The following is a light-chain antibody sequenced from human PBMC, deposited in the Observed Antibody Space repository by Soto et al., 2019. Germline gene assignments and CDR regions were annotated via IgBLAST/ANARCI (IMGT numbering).Light chain of an antibody. CDR2: GAS. V-gene: IGKV3-15*01. CDR1: QSVSSN. CDR3: QQYDTWPRT. Sequence: VLTQSPGTLSLSPGERATLSCRASQSVSSNFAWYLQKPGQAPRLLIYGASTRATAVPARFTASGSGTEFTLTISSLQSDDFGVYYCQQYDTWPRTFGQGTKVDIK. J-gene: IGKJ1*01.